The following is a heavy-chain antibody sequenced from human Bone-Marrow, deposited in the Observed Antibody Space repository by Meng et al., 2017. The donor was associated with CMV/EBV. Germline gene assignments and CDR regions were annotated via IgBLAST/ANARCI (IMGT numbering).Heavy chain of an antibody. D-gene: IGHD6-6*01. J-gene: IGHJ4*02. CDR2: ISWNSGSI. CDR3: ASIRGYWGYFDY. CDR1: GFTFDDYA. Sequence: SLKISCAASGFTFDDYAMHWVRQAPGKGLEWVSGISWNSGSIGYADSVKGRFTISRDNAKNSLYLQMNSLRAEDTAVYYCASIRGYWGYFDYWGQGTLVTVSS. V-gene: IGHV3-9*01.